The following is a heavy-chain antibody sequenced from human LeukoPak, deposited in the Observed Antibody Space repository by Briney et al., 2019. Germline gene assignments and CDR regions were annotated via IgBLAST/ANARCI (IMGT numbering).Heavy chain of an antibody. V-gene: IGHV4-59*08. CDR3: ARQNSSGYYLYYFDY. D-gene: IGHD3-22*01. CDR2: NSGTT. Sequence: SETLSLTCTVSGGSISSYYWSWIRQPPGKGLEWIGYNSGTTNYNPSLKSRVTISVDTSKNQFSLKLSSVTAADMAVHYCARQNSSGYYLYYFDYWGQGTLVTVSS. CDR1: GGSISSYY. J-gene: IGHJ4*02.